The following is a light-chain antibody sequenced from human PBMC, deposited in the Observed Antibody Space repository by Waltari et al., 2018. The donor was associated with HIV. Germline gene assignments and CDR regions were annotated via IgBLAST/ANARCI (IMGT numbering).Light chain of an antibody. CDR2: RDY. CDR1: SSNVGSKP. V-gene: IGLV1-47*01. J-gene: IGLJ1*01. CDR3: VAWDDSLSGYV. Sequence: QSVLTQPPSASGTLGQSVTISCHGSSSNVGSKPVYWFQQVSGTAPKLLIYRDYQRRSGIPDRFSGSKSGASASLTISGPRSEDEADYYCVAWDDSLSGYVFGTGTKVSVL.